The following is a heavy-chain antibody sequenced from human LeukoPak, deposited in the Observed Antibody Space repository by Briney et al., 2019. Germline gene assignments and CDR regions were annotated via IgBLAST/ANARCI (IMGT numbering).Heavy chain of an antibody. CDR1: GFTLSSYG. V-gene: IGHV3-30*02. J-gene: IGHJ4*02. Sequence: PGGSLRLSCAAFGFTLSSYGMHWVRHAPGKGLEWVAFIRYDGSNKYFADSVKGRFTISRDNSKNTLYLQMNSLRAEDTAVYYCAKVGDCSGGSCLRHFDYCGQGNLVTVSS. CDR3: AKVGDCSGGSCLRHFDY. CDR2: IRYDGSNK. D-gene: IGHD2-15*01.